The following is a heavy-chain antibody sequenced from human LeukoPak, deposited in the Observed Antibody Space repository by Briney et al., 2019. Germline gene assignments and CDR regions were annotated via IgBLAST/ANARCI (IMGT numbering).Heavy chain of an antibody. D-gene: IGHD6-13*01. V-gene: IGHV4-34*01. CDR3: ARRNIKQQLANNWFDP. CDR2: INHSGST. Sequence: SETLSLTCAVYGGSFSGYYWSWIRQPPGKGLEWIGEINHSGSTNYNPSLKSRVTISVDTSKNQFSLKLSSVTAADTAVYYCARRNIKQQLANNWFDPWGQGTLVTVSS. CDR1: GGSFSGYY. J-gene: IGHJ5*02.